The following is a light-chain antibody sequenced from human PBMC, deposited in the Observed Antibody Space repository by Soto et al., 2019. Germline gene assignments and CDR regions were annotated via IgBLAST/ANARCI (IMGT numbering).Light chain of an antibody. CDR1: QSVRSSY. Sequence: EIVLTQSPGTLSLSPGERVTLSCRASQSVRSSYLAWFQQKPGQAPRLLIYGASSRATGIPDRFSGSESGTDFTLTISRLEPEDFAVYYCQQYGSTPKTFVQGTKLEIK. J-gene: IGKJ2*01. V-gene: IGKV3-20*01. CDR2: GAS. CDR3: QQYGSTPKT.